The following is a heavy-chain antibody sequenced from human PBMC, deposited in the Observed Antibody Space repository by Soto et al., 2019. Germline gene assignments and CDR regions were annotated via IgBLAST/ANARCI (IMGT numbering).Heavy chain of an antibody. CDR1: GFSFSSAW. D-gene: IGHD3-16*01. J-gene: IGHJ5*02. CDR2: IKSKSDGGTT. Sequence: GSLRLSFAASGFSFSSAWMSWVRQPPEKGLEWVGRIKSKSDGGTTDYAAPVKGRFTISRDDSENTLYLQMNSLRAEDTAVYYCAKDPLVLGWFDPWGQGTVVTVSS. V-gene: IGHV3-15*01. CDR3: AKDPLVLGWFDP.